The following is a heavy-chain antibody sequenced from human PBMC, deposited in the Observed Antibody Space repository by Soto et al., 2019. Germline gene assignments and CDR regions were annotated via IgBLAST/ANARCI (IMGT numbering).Heavy chain of an antibody. D-gene: IGHD3-16*02. CDR3: ARAGSSSYYDYVWGSYRYGFFDY. Sequence: SETLSLTCTVSGGSISSGGYYWSWIRQHPGKGLEWIGYICYSGSTYYNPSLKSRVTISVDTSKNQFSLKLSSVTAADTAVYYCARAGSSSYYDYVWGSYRYGFFDYWGQGTLVTVSS. CDR2: ICYSGST. J-gene: IGHJ4*02. CDR1: GGSISSGGYY. V-gene: IGHV4-31*03.